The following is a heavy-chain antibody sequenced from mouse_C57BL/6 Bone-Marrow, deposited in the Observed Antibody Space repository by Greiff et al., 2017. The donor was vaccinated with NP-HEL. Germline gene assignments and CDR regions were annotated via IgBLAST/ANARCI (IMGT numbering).Heavy chain of an antibody. Sequence: EVKLMESGAELVRPGASVKLSCTASGFNIKDDYMHWVKQRPEQGLEWIGWIDPENGDTEYASKFQGKATITADTSSNTAYLQLSSLTSEDTAVYYCTTLPTDVWGTGTTVTVSS. CDR1: GFNIKDDY. V-gene: IGHV14-4*01. J-gene: IGHJ1*03. CDR2: IDPENGDT. D-gene: IGHD2-10*01. CDR3: TTLPTDV.